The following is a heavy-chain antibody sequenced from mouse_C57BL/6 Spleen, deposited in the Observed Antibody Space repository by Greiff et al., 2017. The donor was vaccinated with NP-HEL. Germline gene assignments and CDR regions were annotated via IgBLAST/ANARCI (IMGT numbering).Heavy chain of an antibody. CDR3: ALYDYDGLDYFDY. J-gene: IGHJ2*01. Sequence: VQLQQSGAELAKPGASVKLSCKASGYTFTSYWMHWVKQRPGQGLEWIGYINPSSGYTKYNQKFKDKATLTADKSSSTAYMQLSSLTYEDSAVYYCALYDYDGLDYFDYWGQGTTLTVSS. V-gene: IGHV1-7*01. CDR2: INPSSGYT. CDR1: GYTFTSYW. D-gene: IGHD2-4*01.